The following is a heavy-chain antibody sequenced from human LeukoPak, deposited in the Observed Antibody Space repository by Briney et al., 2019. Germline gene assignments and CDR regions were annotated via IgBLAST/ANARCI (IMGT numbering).Heavy chain of an antibody. CDR3: ARGQGYAFDI. CDR2: MNPNSGNT. Sequence: GASVKVSCKASGGTFSSYAISWVRQATGQGLEWMGWMNPNSGNTGYAQKFQGRVTITRNTSISTAYMELSSLRSEDTAVYYCARGQGYAFDIWGQGTMVTVSS. CDR1: GGTFSSYA. J-gene: IGHJ3*02. V-gene: IGHV1-8*03.